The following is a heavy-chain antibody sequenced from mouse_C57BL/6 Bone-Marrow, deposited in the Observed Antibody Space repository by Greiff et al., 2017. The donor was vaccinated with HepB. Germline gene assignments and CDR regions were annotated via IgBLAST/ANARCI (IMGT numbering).Heavy chain of an antibody. CDR3: ERGDDYLDY. CDR1: GYTFTSYW. Sequence: VQLQQPGAELVRPGTSVKLSCKASGYTFTSYWMHWVKQRPGQGLEWIGVIDPSDSYTNYNQKFKGKSTLTVDTSSSTAYMQLSSLTSEDSAVYDGERGDDYLDYWGQGTTLTVSS. CDR2: IDPSDSYT. D-gene: IGHD2-3*01. J-gene: IGHJ2*01. V-gene: IGHV1-59*01.